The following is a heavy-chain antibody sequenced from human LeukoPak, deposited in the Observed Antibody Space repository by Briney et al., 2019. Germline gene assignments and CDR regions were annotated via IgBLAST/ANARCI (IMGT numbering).Heavy chain of an antibody. CDR3: AKPDHYDSSGYPWFDP. D-gene: IGHD3-22*01. Sequence: GGSLRLSCAASGFTFSSYGMHWVRQAPGKGLEWVAFIRYDGSNKYYADSVKGRFTISRDNSKNTLYLQMNSLRVEDTAVYYCAKPDHYDSSGYPWFDPWGQGTLVTVSS. V-gene: IGHV3-30*02. J-gene: IGHJ5*02. CDR2: IRYDGSNK. CDR1: GFTFSSYG.